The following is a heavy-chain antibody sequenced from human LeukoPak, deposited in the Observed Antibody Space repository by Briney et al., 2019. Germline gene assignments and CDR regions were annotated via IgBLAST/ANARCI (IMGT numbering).Heavy chain of an antibody. CDR3: ARAGSMVKRSGGYYYGMDV. V-gene: IGHV3-64*01. CDR1: GFTFSSYA. D-gene: IGHD5-18*01. J-gene: IGHJ6*02. CDR2: ISSNGGST. Sequence: GGSLRLSCAASGFTFSSYAMHWVRQAPGKGLDYVSAISSNGGSTYYANSVKGRFTVSRDNSKNTLYLQMGSLRAEDMAVYYCARAGSMVKRSGGYYYGMDVWGQGTTVTVSS.